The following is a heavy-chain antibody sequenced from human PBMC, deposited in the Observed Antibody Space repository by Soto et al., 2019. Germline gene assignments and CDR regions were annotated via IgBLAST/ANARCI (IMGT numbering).Heavy chain of an antibody. Sequence: SQTLSLTCAISGDSGSSNSVAWNWIRQSPSRGLEWLGRTYYRSNWYYDYAVSVKSRITINPDTSKNQLSLQLNSVTPEDTAVYYCARGFPGAHDVFDSWGQGTMVTVSS. V-gene: IGHV6-1*01. CDR1: GDSGSSNSVA. CDR3: ARGFPGAHDVFDS. CDR2: TYYRSNWYY. J-gene: IGHJ3*02. D-gene: IGHD1-26*01.